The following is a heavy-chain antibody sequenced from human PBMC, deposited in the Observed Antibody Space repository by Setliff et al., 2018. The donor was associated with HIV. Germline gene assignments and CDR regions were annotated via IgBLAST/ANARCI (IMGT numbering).Heavy chain of an antibody. CDR1: GGSISSGGYY. V-gene: IGHV4-31*03. CDR2: IYYSGST. J-gene: IGHJ5*02. Sequence: PSETLSLTCTVSGGSISSGGYYWSWIRQHPGKGLEWIGYIYYSGSTYYNPSLKSRVTISVDTSKNQFSLKLSSVTAADTAVYYCARDGFTNWFDPWGQGTLVTVSS. CDR3: ARDGFTNWFDP.